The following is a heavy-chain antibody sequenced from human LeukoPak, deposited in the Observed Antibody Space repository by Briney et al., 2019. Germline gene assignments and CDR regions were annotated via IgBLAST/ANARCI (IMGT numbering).Heavy chain of an antibody. V-gene: IGHV4-59*12. CDR3: ARGGHDGWFDP. CDR2: IYYSGST. Sequence: SETLSLTCSVSGDSISSYYWSWIRQPPGKGLEWIGYIYYSGSTNYNPSLKSRVTISIDTSKNQLSLKLSSVTAADTAVYYCARGGHDGWFDPWGQGTLVTVSS. D-gene: IGHD1-1*01. J-gene: IGHJ5*02. CDR1: GDSISSYY.